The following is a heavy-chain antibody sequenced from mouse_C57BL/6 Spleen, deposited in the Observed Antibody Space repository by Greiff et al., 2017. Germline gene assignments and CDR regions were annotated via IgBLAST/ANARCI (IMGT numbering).Heavy chain of an antibody. CDR2: IYPSASET. V-gene: IGHV1-61*01. Sequence: QVQLQQPGAELVRPGSSVKLSCKASGYTFTGSWMDWVKQRPGQGLEWIGNIYPSASETHYNQKFKDKATLTVDKSSSAAYMQLSSLTSEDSAVYYCARDYGSSSWYFDVWGTGTTVTVSS. CDR3: ARDYGSSSWYFDV. CDR1: GYTFTGSW. J-gene: IGHJ1*03. D-gene: IGHD1-1*01.